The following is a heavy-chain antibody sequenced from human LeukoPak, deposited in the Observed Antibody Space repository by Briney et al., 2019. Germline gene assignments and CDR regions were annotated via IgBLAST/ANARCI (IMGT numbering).Heavy chain of an antibody. Sequence: PSETLSLTCAVYGGSFSGYYWSWIRQPPGKGLEWIGEINHSGSTNYNTSLKSRVTISVDTSKNQFSLKLSSVTAADTAVYYCASTYCSSTSCYKDFDYWGQGTLVTVSS. V-gene: IGHV4-34*01. CDR1: GGSFSGYY. CDR3: ASTYCSSTSCYKDFDY. J-gene: IGHJ4*02. CDR2: INHSGST. D-gene: IGHD2-2*01.